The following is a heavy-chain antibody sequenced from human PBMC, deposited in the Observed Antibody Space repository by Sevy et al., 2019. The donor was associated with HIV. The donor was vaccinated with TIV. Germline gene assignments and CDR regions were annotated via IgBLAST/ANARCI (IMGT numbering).Heavy chain of an antibody. D-gene: IGHD3-22*01. CDR1: GFTFSNYA. CDR3: ARKYDSSGYFDY. CDR2: ISGSGGSGDKT. V-gene: IGHV3-23*01. J-gene: IGHJ4*02. Sequence: GGSLRLSCAASGFTFSNYAMNWVRQAPGKGLEWVSGISGSGGSGDKTNYADSVKDRFTISRDDSKNSLYLQWNSLRAEDTAIYYCARKYDSSGYFDYWGQGTLVTVSS.